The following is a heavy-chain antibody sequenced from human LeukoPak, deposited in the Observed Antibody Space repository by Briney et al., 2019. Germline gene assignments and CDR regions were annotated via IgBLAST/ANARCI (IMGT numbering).Heavy chain of an antibody. CDR2: IWYDGSNK. D-gene: IGHD6-13*01. V-gene: IGHV3-33*01. J-gene: IGHJ5*02. CDR1: GFSFSSHG. CDR3: ARDRSSRWLDT. Sequence: GGSLRLSCAASGFSFSSHGMHWVRQAPGKGLEWVAVIWYDGSNKYYADSVMGRFTTSRDNSKNTVYLQMNSLRAEDTAVYYCARDRSSRWLDTWGQGTLVTVSS.